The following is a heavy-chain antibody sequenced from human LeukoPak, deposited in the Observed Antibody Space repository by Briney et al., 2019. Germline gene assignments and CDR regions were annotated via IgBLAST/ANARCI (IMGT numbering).Heavy chain of an antibody. V-gene: IGHV5-51*01. D-gene: IGHD6-13*01. CDR2: IYPGDSDT. CDR1: GYSFTSYW. Sequence: GESLKISCKGSGYSFTSYWSGWVRQMPGKGLEWMGIIYPGDSDTRYSPSFQGQVTISADKSISTAYLQWSSLKASDTAMYYCARQAPIAAAGTHYFDYWGQGTLVTVSS. J-gene: IGHJ4*02. CDR3: ARQAPIAAAGTHYFDY.